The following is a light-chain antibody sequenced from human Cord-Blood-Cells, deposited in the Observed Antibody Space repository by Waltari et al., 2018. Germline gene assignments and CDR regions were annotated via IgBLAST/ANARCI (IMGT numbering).Light chain of an antibody. V-gene: IGLV6-57*01. CDR2: EDN. CDR3: QSYDSSNRV. Sequence: NFMLTQPHSVSESPGKTVTISCTRSSGSIASNSVQSSQQRPGSSPTTVIYEDNQRPSGVPDRFSGSIDSSSNSASLTISGLKTEDEADYYCQSYDSSNRVFGGGTKLTVL. J-gene: IGLJ3*02. CDR1: SGSIASNS.